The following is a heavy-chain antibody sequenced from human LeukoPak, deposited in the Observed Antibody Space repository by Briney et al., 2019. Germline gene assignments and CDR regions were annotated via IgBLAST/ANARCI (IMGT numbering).Heavy chain of an antibody. CDR2: MNPNNGNT. CDR1: GYTFTSYD. V-gene: IGHV1-8*01. J-gene: IGHJ4*02. CDR3: ARAYYGSGSLVDY. Sequence: ASVKVSCKASGYTFTSYDINWVRQATGQGLEWMGWMNPNNGNTGYAQKFQGRVTMTRNTSISTAYMELSSLRSEDTAVYYCARAYYGSGSLVDYWGQGTLVTVSS. D-gene: IGHD3-10*01.